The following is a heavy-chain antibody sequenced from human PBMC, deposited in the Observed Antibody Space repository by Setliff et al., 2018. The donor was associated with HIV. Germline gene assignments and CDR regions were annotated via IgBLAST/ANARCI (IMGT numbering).Heavy chain of an antibody. J-gene: IGHJ4*02. Sequence: SVKVSCKASGYTFTSYSISWVRQAPGQGLEWMGGIIPIFGTANYAQKFQGRVTITTDESTSTAYMELSSLRSDDTAVYYCAGSILTGYYTFGADYWGQGTLVTVSS. CDR2: IIPIFGTA. CDR1: GYTFTSYS. CDR3: AGSILTGYYTFGADY. D-gene: IGHD3-9*01. V-gene: IGHV1-69*05.